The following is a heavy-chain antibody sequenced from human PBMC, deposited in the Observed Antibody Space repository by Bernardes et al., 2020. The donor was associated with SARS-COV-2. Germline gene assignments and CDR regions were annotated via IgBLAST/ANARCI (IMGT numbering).Heavy chain of an antibody. D-gene: IGHD3-3*01. J-gene: IGHJ4*02. Sequence: VRSLILSCGVSGFTFHSSTMNWVRQAPGQGLEWVSSISKGGAYLNYGDSVKGRFTISSDDAKNSLFLQMNSLRAEDTAVYYCARSVSAFGADCIDYWGQGTLVTVSS. CDR3: ARSVSAFGADCIDY. CDR2: ISKGGAYL. CDR1: GFTFHSST. V-gene: IGHV3-21*01.